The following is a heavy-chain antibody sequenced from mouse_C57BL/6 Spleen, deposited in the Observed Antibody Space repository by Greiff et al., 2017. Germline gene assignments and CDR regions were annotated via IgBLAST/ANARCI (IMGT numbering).Heavy chain of an antibody. CDR1: GYTFTSYW. Sequence: QVQLKQPGAELVRPGTSVKLSCKASGYTFTSYWMHWVKQRPGQGLEWIGVIDPSDSYTNYNQKFKGKATLTVDTSSSTAYMQLSSLTSEDSAVYYCARGENFAYWGQGTLVTVSA. CDR3: ARGENFAY. V-gene: IGHV1-59*01. J-gene: IGHJ3*01. CDR2: IDPSDSYT.